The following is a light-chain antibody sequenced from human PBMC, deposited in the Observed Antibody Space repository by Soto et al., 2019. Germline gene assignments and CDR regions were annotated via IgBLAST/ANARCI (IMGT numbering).Light chain of an antibody. CDR3: QQRDKWPRT. J-gene: IGKJ2*01. Sequence: EIVLTQSPATLSLSPGERATLSCMASQSVGSYLAWYQHKPGQAPRLLIYGASSRATDIPGRFSGRGSETDFPLTISSLESGDSAVYYCQQRDKWPRTFGQGTKLEIK. CDR1: QSVGSY. V-gene: IGKV3-11*01. CDR2: GAS.